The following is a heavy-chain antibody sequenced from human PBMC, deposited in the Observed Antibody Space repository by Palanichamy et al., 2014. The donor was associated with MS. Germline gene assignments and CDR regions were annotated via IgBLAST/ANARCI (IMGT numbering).Heavy chain of an antibody. J-gene: IGHJ6*02. CDR2: ISYDGSNK. Sequence: VQLVESGGGVVQPGRSLRLSCAASGFTFSSYGMHWVRQAPGKGLEWVAVISYDGSNKYYADSVKGRFTISRDNSKNTLYLQMNSLRAEDTAVYYCAKDIPALGYCSSTSCYGMDVWGQGTTVTVSS. CDR1: GFTFSSYG. V-gene: IGHV3-30*18. CDR3: AKDIPALGYCSSTSCYGMDV. D-gene: IGHD2-2*01.